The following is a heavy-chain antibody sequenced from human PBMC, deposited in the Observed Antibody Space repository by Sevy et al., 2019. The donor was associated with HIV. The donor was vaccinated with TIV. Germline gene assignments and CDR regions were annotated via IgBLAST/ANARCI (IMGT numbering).Heavy chain of an antibody. CDR2: ISTYNGNT. Sequence: ASVKVSCKASGYTFTTYGISWVRQAPGQGLEWVAWISTYNGNTNYAQKLQGRVTMTTDTSTNTAYMVLRSLRSDDTAVYYCARSAGGFLEWFDVWGQGTTVTVSS. D-gene: IGHD3-3*01. J-gene: IGHJ6*02. CDR1: GYTFTTYG. V-gene: IGHV1-18*04. CDR3: ARSAGGFLEWFDV.